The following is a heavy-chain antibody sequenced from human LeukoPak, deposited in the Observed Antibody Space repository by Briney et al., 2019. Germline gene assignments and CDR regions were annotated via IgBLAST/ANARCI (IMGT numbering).Heavy chain of an antibody. J-gene: IGHJ6*04. D-gene: IGHD3-10*02. Sequence: GGSLRLSCAASGFTFSSYGMRWVRQAPGKGLEWVSAISGSSGSTIYYADSVKGRFTISRDNAKNSLYLQMNSLRAEDTAVYYCAELGITMIGGVWGKGTTVTISS. CDR3: AELGITMIGGV. CDR1: GFTFSSYG. CDR2: ISGSSGSTI. V-gene: IGHV3-48*04.